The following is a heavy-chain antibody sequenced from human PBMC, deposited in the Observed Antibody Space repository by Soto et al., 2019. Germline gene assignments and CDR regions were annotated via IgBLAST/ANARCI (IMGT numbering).Heavy chain of an antibody. D-gene: IGHD2-2*01. J-gene: IGHJ6*02. CDR3: ARGLGAWCSSTSCYARYYYYGMDV. CDR2: INHSGST. V-gene: IGHV4-34*01. CDR1: GGSFSGYY. Sequence: PSETLSLTCAVYGGSFSGYYWSWIRQPPGKGLEWIGEINHSGSTNYNPSLKSRVTISVDTSKNQFSLKLSSVTAADTAVYYCARGLGAWCSSTSCYARYYYYGMDVWGQGTTVT.